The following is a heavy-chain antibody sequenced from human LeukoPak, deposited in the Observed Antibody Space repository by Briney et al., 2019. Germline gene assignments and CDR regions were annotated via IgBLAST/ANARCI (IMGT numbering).Heavy chain of an antibody. CDR1: GFTFSSYG. CDR3: ARSGLRSYYYYGMDV. V-gene: IGHV3-33*01. CDR2: IWYDGSNK. Sequence: PGRSLRLSCAASGFTFSSYGMHWVRQAPGKGLEWVAVIWYDGSNKYYADSVKGRFTISRDNSKNTLYLQMNSLRAEDTAVYYCARSGLRSYYYYGMDVWGRGTTVTVSS. D-gene: IGHD5-12*01. J-gene: IGHJ6*02.